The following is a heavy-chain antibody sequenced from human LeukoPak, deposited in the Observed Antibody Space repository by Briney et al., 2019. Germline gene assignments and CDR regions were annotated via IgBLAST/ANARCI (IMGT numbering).Heavy chain of an antibody. CDR3: ARTYPRNYYYGMDA. V-gene: IGHV4-59*08. CDR2: IYYSGST. J-gene: IGHJ6*02. D-gene: IGHD5-18*01. Sequence: SETLSLTCTVSGGSISSYYWSWIRQPPGKGLEWIGYIYYSGSTNYNPSLKSRVTISVDTSKNQFSLKLSSVTAADTAVYYCARTYPRNYYYGMDAWGQGTTVTVSS. CDR1: GGSISSYY.